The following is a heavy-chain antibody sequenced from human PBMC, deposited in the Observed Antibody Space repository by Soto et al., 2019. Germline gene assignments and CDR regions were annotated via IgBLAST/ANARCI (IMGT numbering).Heavy chain of an antibody. D-gene: IGHD3-3*01. V-gene: IGHV4-31*03. CDR1: GGSISSGGYC. J-gene: IGHJ4*02. CDR3: ARAQTIFGIITVFDY. CDR2: IYYSGST. Sequence: SETLSLTCTVSGGSISSGGYCWICIREDPGKGLEWIGYIYYSGSTYYNPSLKSRVTISIDTSKNQFSLKLSSVTAADTAVYYCARAQTIFGIITVFDYWGQGTLVTVSS.